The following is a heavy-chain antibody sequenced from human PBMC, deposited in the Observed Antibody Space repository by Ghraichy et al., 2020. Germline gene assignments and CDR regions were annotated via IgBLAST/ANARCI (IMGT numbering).Heavy chain of an antibody. CDR3: ARERGYNFES. V-gene: IGHV4-31*02. J-gene: IGHJ4*02. CDR2: IYYSGTT. D-gene: IGHD5-24*01. Sequence: SETLSLTCTVSGTSIHTGDYHWSWIRQHPGKGLEWIGYIYYSGTTYYNPTLESRVTMSLDTSQNRFSLRLSSVTAADTAVYFCARERGYNFESWGQGTLVTVSS. CDR1: GTSIHTGDYH.